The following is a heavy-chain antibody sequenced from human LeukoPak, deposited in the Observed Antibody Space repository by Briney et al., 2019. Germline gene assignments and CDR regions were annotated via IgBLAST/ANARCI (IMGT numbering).Heavy chain of an antibody. V-gene: IGHV3-13*04. CDR2: IGAAGEM. CDR3: AKFWDFGDYAIDY. CDR1: GFTFSSYD. Sequence: GGSLRLSCAASGFTFSSYDMHWVRQATGKGLEWVSTIGAAGEMFYPGSVKGRFTISRDDAKNSIYLQMNSLRAGDTAVYYCAKFWDFGDYAIDYWGQGTLVTVSS. J-gene: IGHJ4*02. D-gene: IGHD4-17*01.